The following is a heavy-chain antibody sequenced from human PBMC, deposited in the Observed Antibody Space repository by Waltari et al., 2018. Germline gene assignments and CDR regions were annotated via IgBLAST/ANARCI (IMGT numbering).Heavy chain of an antibody. CDR3: AKDGYCSSTSCYTDFDY. D-gene: IGHD2-2*02. CDR1: GFTFSNYG. J-gene: IGHJ4*02. CDR2: IYGGGSP. V-gene: IGHV3-23*03. Sequence: EVQLLESGGGLVQPGGSLRLSCVASGFTFSNYGMTWVRQAPGKGLEWVAFIYGGGSPYYADSVKGRSTIARDNSKNTLYLQMNSLRAEDTAVYYCAKDGYCSSTSCYTDFDYWGQGTLVTVSS.